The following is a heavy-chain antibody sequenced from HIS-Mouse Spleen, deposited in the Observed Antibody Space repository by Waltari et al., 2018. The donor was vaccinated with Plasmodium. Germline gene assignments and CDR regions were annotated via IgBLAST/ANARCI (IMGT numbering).Heavy chain of an antibody. Sequence: QVQLVESGGGVVQPGRSLSLSCAASGFTFCSYGRHWVRQAPGKGLEWVAVISYDGSNKYYADSVKGRFTISRDNSKNTLYLQMNSLRAEDTAVYYCAKAQGVINFDYWGQGTLVTVSS. CDR2: ISYDGSNK. J-gene: IGHJ4*02. D-gene: IGHD3-16*01. CDR3: AKAQGVINFDY. V-gene: IGHV3-30*18. CDR1: GFTFCSYG.